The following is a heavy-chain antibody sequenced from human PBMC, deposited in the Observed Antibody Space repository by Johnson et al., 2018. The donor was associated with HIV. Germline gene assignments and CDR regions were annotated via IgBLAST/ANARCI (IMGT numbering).Heavy chain of an antibody. CDR1: GFTFEDYA. V-gene: IGHV3-9*01. Sequence: VQLVESGGALVQPGRSLRLSCVASGFTFEDYAMYWVRPAPGKGLEWVSGTSWNSDDIDYADSVKGRFTISRDNANKSLYLQMNTLRPEDTALYYCAKDLVVINVRYAFHIWGQGTMVTVSS. D-gene: IGHD3-22*01. CDR2: TSWNSDDI. J-gene: IGHJ3*02. CDR3: AKDLVVINVRYAFHI.